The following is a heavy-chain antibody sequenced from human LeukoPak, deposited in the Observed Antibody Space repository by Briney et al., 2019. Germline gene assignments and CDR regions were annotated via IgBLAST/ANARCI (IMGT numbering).Heavy chain of an antibody. J-gene: IGHJ6*02. CDR3: ARVRYNWNDGYYYGMDV. D-gene: IGHD1-20*01. Sequence: GGSLRLSCAASGFTVSSNYMSWVRQAPGKGLEWVSVIYSGGSTYYADSVKGRFTISRDNSKNTLYLQMNSLRAEDTAVYYCARVRYNWNDGYYYGMDVWGQGTTVTVSS. CDR1: GFTVSSNY. V-gene: IGHV3-66*01. CDR2: IYSGGST.